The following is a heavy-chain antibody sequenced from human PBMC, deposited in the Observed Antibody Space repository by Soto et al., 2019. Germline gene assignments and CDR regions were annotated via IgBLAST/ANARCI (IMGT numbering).Heavy chain of an antibody. Sequence: SETLSLTCTVSGGSLSGGSYYWNWIRQPPGKQMEWIGYIYDSGATKYNPSLKSRVTISQDTSKNQFSLRMNSVTPSDTAVYYCARDWGPYWFDPWGQGILVTVSS. V-gene: IGHV4-61*01. D-gene: IGHD3-16*01. CDR3: ARDWGPYWFDP. J-gene: IGHJ5*02. CDR1: GGSLSGGSYY. CDR2: IYDSGAT.